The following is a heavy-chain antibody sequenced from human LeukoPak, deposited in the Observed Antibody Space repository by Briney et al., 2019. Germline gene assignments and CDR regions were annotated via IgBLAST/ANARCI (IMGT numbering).Heavy chain of an antibody. D-gene: IGHD1-26*01. J-gene: IGHJ6*02. CDR1: RGPTSSHY. V-gene: IGHV4-59*11. Sequence: ETSEPLSLTCTVSRGPTSSHYWSWIRQPPGKGLEWIGYVSFSGTTKYSPSLNSRVTISRDTSKNQFSLRVNSVTAADTAVYYCTRSRVSGSYFDYHSGMDVWGQGTTVIVS. CDR3: TRSRVSGSYFDYHSGMDV. CDR2: VSFSGTT.